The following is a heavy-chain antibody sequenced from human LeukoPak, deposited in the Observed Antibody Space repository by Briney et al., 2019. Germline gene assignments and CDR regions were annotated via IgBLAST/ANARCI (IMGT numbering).Heavy chain of an antibody. V-gene: IGHV3-23*01. J-gene: IGHJ4*02. CDR2: ISASGGST. CDR1: GFTVSSYA. Sequence: GGSLRLSCAASGFTVSSYAMSWVRQAPGKGLEWVSVISASGGSTKYADSVKGRVSISRDNSKNTLYLRMNSLRAEDTAVYYCAKVVVATIDPWYFDYWGQGTLVTVSS. CDR3: AKVVVATIDPWYFDY. D-gene: IGHD5-12*01.